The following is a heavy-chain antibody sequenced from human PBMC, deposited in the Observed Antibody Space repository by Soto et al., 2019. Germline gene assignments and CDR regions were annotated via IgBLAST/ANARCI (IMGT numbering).Heavy chain of an antibody. Sequence: GGSLRLSCAASGFTFSSYAMSWFRQAPGKGLEWVSAISGSGGSTYYADSVKGRFTISRDNSKNTLYLQMNSLRAEDTAVYYCVRGGSKTFSDYGMAVWGQGTTVTVSS. CDR3: VRGGSKTFSDYGMAV. CDR1: GFTFSSYA. V-gene: IGHV3-23*01. CDR2: ISGSGGST. J-gene: IGHJ6*02. D-gene: IGHD3-10*01.